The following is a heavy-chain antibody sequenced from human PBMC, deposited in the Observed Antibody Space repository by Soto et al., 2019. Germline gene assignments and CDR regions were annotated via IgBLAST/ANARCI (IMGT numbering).Heavy chain of an antibody. CDR1: GGSISSGGYY. CDR3: AKSKTFGGVIVPFDY. CDR2: IYYIGST. V-gene: IGHV4-31*09. D-gene: IGHD3-16*02. Sequence: PSETLSLTCTVSGGSISSGGYYWNWIRQHPGKGLEWIGYIYYIGSTYYNPSLKSRVTISVDKSKNQFSLKLSSVTAADTAVYYCAKSKTFGGVIVPFDYWGQGTLVTVSS. J-gene: IGHJ4*02.